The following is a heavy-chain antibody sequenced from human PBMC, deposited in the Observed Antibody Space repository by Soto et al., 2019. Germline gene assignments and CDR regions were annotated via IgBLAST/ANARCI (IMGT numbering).Heavy chain of an antibody. CDR2: ISAYNGNT. V-gene: IGHV1-18*03. Sequence: ASLRFSFTSFGYTFTSYYMHWLRQAPAQGLEWMGWISAYNGNTNYAQKLQGSVTMTTDTSTSRAYMELRSRRSDDMAVYYCARGKYCSGGSCSGVWFDPWGQGTLVTVSS. D-gene: IGHD2-15*01. CDR1: GYTFTSYY. CDR3: ARGKYCSGGSCSGVWFDP. J-gene: IGHJ5*02.